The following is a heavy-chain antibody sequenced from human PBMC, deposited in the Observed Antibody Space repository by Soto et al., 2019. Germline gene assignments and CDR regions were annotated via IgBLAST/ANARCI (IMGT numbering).Heavy chain of an antibody. Sequence: GGSLRLSCAASGFTFSSYGMHWVRQAPGKGLEWVAVISYDGSNKYYADSVKGRFTISRDNSKNTLYLQMNSLRAEDTAVYYCARALVILWFGEPSDAFDIWGPGTMVTVSS. J-gene: IGHJ3*02. V-gene: IGHV3-30*03. CDR1: GFTFSSYG. CDR3: ARALVILWFGEPSDAFDI. D-gene: IGHD3-10*01. CDR2: ISYDGSNK.